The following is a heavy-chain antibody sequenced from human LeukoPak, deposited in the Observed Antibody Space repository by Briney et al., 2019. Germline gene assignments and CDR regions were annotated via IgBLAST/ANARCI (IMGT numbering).Heavy chain of an antibody. CDR2: ISYDGSNK. D-gene: IGHD3-22*01. CDR1: GFTFDDYA. V-gene: IGHV3-30*04. J-gene: IGHJ4*02. CDR3: ARDGGGDSSGYYSFDY. Sequence: GGSLRLSCAASGFTFDDYAMHWVRQAPGKVLEWVAVISYDGSNKYYADSVKGRFTISRDNSKNTLYLQMNSLRAEDTAVYYCARDGGGDSSGYYSFDYWGQGTLVTVSS.